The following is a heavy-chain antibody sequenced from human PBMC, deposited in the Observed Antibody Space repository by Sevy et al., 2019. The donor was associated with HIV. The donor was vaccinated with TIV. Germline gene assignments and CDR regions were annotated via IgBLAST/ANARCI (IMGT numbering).Heavy chain of an antibody. CDR2: ISSSGMTI. CDR1: GFIFSDYY. D-gene: IGHD3-10*01. J-gene: IGHJ3*02. V-gene: IGHV3-11*01. CDR3: ARRRFGGIRGAFDI. Sequence: GGSLRLSCAVSGFIFSDYYMSWIRQAPGKGLEWVSYISSSGMTIYYADSVKGRFTISRDNAKNSLYLQMNSLRAEDTAVYYCARRRFGGIRGAFDIWGQGTMVTVSS.